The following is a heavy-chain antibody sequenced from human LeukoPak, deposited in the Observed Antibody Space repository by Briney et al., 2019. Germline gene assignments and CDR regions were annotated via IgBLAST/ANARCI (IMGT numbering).Heavy chain of an antibody. D-gene: IGHD1-7*01. Sequence: GGSLRLSCAAPGFTFGTYWTNWVRQAPGKGLEWVAHMNQDGSEIYSVDSVKGRFTISRDNAKKSLYLQMNTLRAEDMAVYYCARAQLHNWNYLVYYFDYWGQGTLVTVSS. J-gene: IGHJ4*02. CDR2: MNQDGSEI. V-gene: IGHV3-7*01. CDR3: ARAQLHNWNYLVYYFDY. CDR1: GFTFGTYW.